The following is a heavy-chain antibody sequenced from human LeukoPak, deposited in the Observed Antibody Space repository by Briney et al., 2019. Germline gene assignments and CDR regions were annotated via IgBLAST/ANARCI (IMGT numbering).Heavy chain of an antibody. CDR1: GFTVSSSY. D-gene: IGHD3-3*01. Sequence: GGSLRLSCAASGFTVSSSYMSWVRQAPGKGLEWVSVIYSGGSTYYADSVEGRFTISRDNSKNTLYLQMNSLRAEDTAVYYCAKDSTTIFGVASNNWFDPWGQGTLVTVSS. V-gene: IGHV3-53*01. J-gene: IGHJ5*02. CDR3: AKDSTTIFGVASNNWFDP. CDR2: IYSGGST.